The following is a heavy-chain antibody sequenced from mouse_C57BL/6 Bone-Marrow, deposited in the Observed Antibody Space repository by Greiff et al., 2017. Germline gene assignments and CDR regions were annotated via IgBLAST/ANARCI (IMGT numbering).Heavy chain of an antibody. D-gene: IGHD2-4*01. V-gene: IGHV1-55*01. CDR3: ARGYYDYSHYYAMDY. CDR2: IYPGSGST. J-gene: IGHJ4*01. Sequence: QVQLQQPGAELVKPGASVKMSCKASGYTFTSYWITWVKQRPGQGLEWIGDIYPGSGSTNYNEKFKSKATLTVDTSSSTAYMQLSSLTSEDSAVYYCARGYYDYSHYYAMDYWGQGTSVTVSS. CDR1: GYTFTSYW.